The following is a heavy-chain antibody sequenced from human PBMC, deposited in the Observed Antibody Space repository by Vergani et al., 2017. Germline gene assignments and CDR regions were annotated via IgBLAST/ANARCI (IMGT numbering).Heavy chain of an antibody. CDR2: ISYDGSNK. J-gene: IGHJ6*02. Sequence: QVQLVESGGGVVQPGRSLRLSCAASGFTFSSYGMHWVRQAPGKGLEWVAVISYDGSNKYYADSVKGRFTISRDNSKNTLYLQMNSLRAEDTAVYYCAKDRAGSYQLLSNYYYYGMDVWGQGTTVTVSS. V-gene: IGHV3-30*18. D-gene: IGHD2-2*01. CDR1: GFTFSSYG. CDR3: AKDRAGSYQLLSNYYYYGMDV.